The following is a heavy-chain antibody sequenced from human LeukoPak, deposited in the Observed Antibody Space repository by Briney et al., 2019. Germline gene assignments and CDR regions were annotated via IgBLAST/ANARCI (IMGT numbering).Heavy chain of an antibody. D-gene: IGHD6-19*01. CDR2: ISSSSSYI. V-gene: IGHV3-21*04. J-gene: IGHJ4*02. CDR1: GFTFSSYS. Sequence: GGTLRLSCAASGFTFSSYSMNWVRQAPGKGLEWVSSISSSSSYIYYADSVKGRFTISRDNSKNTLHLQMNNLRAEDTAVYYCAKDSGQWLASTGDNWGQGTLVAVSA. CDR3: AKDSGQWLASTGDN.